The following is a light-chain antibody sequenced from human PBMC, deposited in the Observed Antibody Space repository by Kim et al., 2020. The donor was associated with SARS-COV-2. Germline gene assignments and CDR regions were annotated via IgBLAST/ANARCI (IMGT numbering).Light chain of an antibody. V-gene: IGKV3-20*01. CDR3: QQYGNSPWT. J-gene: IGKJ1*01. Sequence: DIVLTQSPGTLSLSPGERATLSRRASQSVSGSYLAWYQQKPGQAPRLLIYDASSRATGIPDRFSGSGSGTDFTLTISRLEPEDFAVYYCQQYGNSPWTFGQGTKVDIK. CDR1: QSVSGSY. CDR2: DAS.